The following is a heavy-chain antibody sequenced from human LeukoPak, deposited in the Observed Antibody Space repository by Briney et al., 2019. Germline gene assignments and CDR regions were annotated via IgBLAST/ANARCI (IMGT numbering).Heavy chain of an antibody. D-gene: IGHD3-22*01. V-gene: IGHV4-59*08. CDR1: GDSISSYY. Sequence: SGTLSLTCTVSGDSISSYYWSWIRQPPGKGLEWIGYIYYSGSTNYNPSLKSRVTISVDTSKNQFSLKLSSVTAADTAVYYCARQDYYDSSGYYYFDPWGQGTLVTVSS. CDR2: IYYSGST. J-gene: IGHJ5*02. CDR3: ARQDYYDSSGYYYFDP.